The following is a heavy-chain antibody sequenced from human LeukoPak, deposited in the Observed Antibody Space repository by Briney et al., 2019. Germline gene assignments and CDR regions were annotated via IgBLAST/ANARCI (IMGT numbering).Heavy chain of an antibody. J-gene: IGHJ4*02. V-gene: IGHV3-11*01. CDR2: ISSDYSTT. CDR3: AKAGTAWDFDY. D-gene: IGHD2-21*01. CDR1: GSTFSDHY. Sequence: GGSLRLSCAASGSTFSDHYMSWIRQAPGKGLEWLSYISSDYSTTYYADSVKGRFTISRDNAKHSLYLQMNSLRAEDTAVYYCAKAGTAWDFDYRGQGTLVTVSS.